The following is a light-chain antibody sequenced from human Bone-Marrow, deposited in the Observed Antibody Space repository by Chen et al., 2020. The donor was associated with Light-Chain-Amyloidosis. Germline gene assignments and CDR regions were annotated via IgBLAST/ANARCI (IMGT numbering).Light chain of an antibody. J-gene: IGLJ3*02. CDR2: DDT. CDR1: NIGSET. Sequence: SYVLTQPPSASVAPGKTARITCGGNNIGSETVHWYQQKPGQAPVLVVHDDTDRPSGIPERFSGSNSGNTATLTISRVEAGDEADYYCQVWHTSSDHPAVFGGGTKLTVL. V-gene: IGLV3-21*03. CDR3: QVWHTSSDHPAV.